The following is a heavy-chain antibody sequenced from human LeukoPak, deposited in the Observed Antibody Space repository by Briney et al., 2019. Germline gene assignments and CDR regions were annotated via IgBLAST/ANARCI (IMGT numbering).Heavy chain of an antibody. D-gene: IGHD1-26*01. V-gene: IGHV4-39*07. CDR3: ARALARREWELLLRADPDYFDY. CDR2: IYYSGST. J-gene: IGHJ4*02. Sequence: SETLSLTCTVSGGSISSSSYYWGWIRQPPGKGLEWIGSIYYSGSTYYNPSLKSRVTISVDTSKNQFSLKLSSVTAADTAVYYCARALARREWELLLRADPDYFDYWGQGTLVTVSS. CDR1: GGSISSSSYY.